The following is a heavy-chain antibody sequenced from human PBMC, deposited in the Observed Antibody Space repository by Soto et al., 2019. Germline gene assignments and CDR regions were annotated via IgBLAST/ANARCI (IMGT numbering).Heavy chain of an antibody. CDR3: AKDFVANNSVWEPFDM. CDR2: ISGSGGST. CDR1: GFTFSSYA. V-gene: IGHV3-23*01. J-gene: IGHJ3*02. D-gene: IGHD1-26*01. Sequence: PGGSLRLSCAASGFTFSSYAMSWVRQAPGKGLEWVSAISGSGGSTYYADSVKGRFTISRDNSKNTLYLQMNSLRAEDTAVYFCAKDFVANNSVWEPFDMGGQGTKLTVS.